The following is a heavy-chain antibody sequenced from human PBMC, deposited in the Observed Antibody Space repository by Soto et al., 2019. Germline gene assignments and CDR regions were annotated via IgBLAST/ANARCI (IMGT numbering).Heavy chain of an antibody. CDR2: IYYSGST. CDR3: ARERFRFRYYYYGMDV. V-gene: IGHV4-31*03. D-gene: IGHD3-3*01. J-gene: IGHJ6*02. Sequence: PSETLSLTCTVSGGSISSGGYYWSWIRQHPGKGLEWIGYIYYSGSTYYNPSLKSRVNISVETSKNQFSLKLSSVTAADTAVYYCARERFRFRYYYYGMDVGGQGTTVTVSS. CDR1: GGSISSGGYY.